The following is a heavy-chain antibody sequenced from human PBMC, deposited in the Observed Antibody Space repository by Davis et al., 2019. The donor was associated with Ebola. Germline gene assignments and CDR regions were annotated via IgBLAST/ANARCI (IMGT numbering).Heavy chain of an antibody. Sequence: KVSCKGSGYRFTSYWIAWVRQMPGKGLEWMGIIYPGDSDTRYSPSFQGQVTISADKSISTAYLQWSSLKASDTAMYYCARQQKYYYGMDVWGQGTTATVSS. V-gene: IGHV5-51*01. CDR2: IYPGDSDT. CDR1: GYRFTSYW. J-gene: IGHJ6*02. CDR3: ARQQKYYYGMDV.